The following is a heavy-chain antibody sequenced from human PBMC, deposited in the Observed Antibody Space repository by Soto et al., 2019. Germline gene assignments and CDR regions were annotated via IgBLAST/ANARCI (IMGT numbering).Heavy chain of an antibody. CDR2: ISYDGSNK. Sequence: PGGSLRLSCAASGFTFSSYAMHWVRQAPGKGLEWVAVISYDGSNKYYADSVKGRFTLSTATSNNTLYLQMNSLTPDHTAVSYCARDLHPAMVPFSYYYSPMNVWAQGPTATVS. V-gene: IGHV3-30-3*01. CDR3: ARDLHPAMVPFSYYYSPMNV. D-gene: IGHD5-18*01. J-gene: IGHJ6*02. CDR1: GFTFSSYA.